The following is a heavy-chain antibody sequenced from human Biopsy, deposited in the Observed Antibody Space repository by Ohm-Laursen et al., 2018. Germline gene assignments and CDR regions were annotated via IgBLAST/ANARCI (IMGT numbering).Heavy chain of an antibody. J-gene: IGHJ3*01. CDR2: IRPNSGGT. CDR1: GYAVNDYF. Sequence: GASVKVSCKGSGYAVNDYFLHRLRQAPGQGPEWMGGIRPNSGGTNYAQKFQGRVTMTTDTSTSTVYLELRRLISDDTAVYYCARDIMNRIAGLVARSDVFDVWGQGTLVTVSS. D-gene: IGHD3-16*01. V-gene: IGHV1-2*02. CDR3: ARDIMNRIAGLVARSDVFDV.